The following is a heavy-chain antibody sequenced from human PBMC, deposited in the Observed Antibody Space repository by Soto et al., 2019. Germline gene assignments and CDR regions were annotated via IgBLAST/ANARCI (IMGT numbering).Heavy chain of an antibody. CDR1: GFTFSNYI. D-gene: IGHD3-10*01. CDR2: ILHDGNNK. V-gene: IGHV3-30-3*01. J-gene: IGHJ4*02. CDR3: ARDDEGGSYCDLGY. Sequence: QVQLVESGGGVVQPGRSLRLSCAASGFTFSNYIMHWVRQAPGKGLEWVAIILHDGNNKYYADSVKGRITISRDNSKNTLDLQMNSLRTDDTAIYYCARDDEGGSYCDLGYWGQGTLVTVSS.